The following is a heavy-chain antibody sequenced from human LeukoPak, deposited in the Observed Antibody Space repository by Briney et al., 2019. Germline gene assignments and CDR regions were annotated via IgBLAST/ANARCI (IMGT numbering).Heavy chain of an antibody. V-gene: IGHV3-21*01. J-gene: IGHJ5*02. Sequence: GGSLRLSCAASGFTFSSYSMTWVRQAPGKGLEWVSSISTSSGSIYYADSVKGRFTIPRDNSKNTLYLQMNSLRAEDTAVYYCAKAPPYNWFDPWGQGTLVTVSS. CDR1: GFTFSSYS. CDR3: AKAPPYNWFDP. CDR2: ISTSSGSI.